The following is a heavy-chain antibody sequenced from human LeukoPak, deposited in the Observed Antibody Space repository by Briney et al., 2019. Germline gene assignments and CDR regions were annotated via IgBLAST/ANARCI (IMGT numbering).Heavy chain of an antibody. J-gene: IGHJ3*01. CDR3: ARDHAFDV. CDR2: IYGADST. V-gene: IGHV3-53*01. Sequence: GGSLRLSCAASGFTVSNNYMNWVRQAPGKGLEWLSIIYGADSTYYADSVKGRFTISRDNSKNTLYLQMNSLRAEDTAVYYCARDHAFDVWGQGTMVTVSS. CDR1: GFTVSNNY.